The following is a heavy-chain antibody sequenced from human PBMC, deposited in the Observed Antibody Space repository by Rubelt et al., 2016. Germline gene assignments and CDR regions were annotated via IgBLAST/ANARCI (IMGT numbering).Heavy chain of an antibody. CDR1: GDTLSVFS. J-gene: IGHJ3*02. V-gene: IGHV1-24*01. CDR2: FDGEDGET. Sequence: QVQLVQSGAVLKKPGASVKVSCKVSGDTLSVFSIHWVRQAPGKGLEWMGGFDGEDGETVYAQNFQGRRIMPEDTSTDTAYMELSRLTSADTAVYYCSTADSSSWYDATDTWGQGTMVTVSS. CDR3: STADSSSWYDATDT. D-gene: IGHD6-13*01.